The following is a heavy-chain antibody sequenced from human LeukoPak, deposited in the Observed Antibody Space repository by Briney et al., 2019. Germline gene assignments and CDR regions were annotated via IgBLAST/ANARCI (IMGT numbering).Heavy chain of an antibody. J-gene: IGHJ4*02. Sequence: GGSLRLSCAASGFTFSSCAKSWVRQAPGKGLEWVSAVSGSGGNTHDADSVRGRFTISRDNSKNTLYLQMNSLRAEDTAVYYCAKTLGYNYGYVENWGQGTLVTVSS. CDR2: VSGSGGNT. D-gene: IGHD5-18*01. CDR3: AKTLGYNYGYVEN. CDR1: GFTFSSCA. V-gene: IGHV3-23*01.